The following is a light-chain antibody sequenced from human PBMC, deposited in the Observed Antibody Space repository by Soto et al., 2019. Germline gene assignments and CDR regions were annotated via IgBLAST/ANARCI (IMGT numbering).Light chain of an antibody. CDR3: QQYGSSPRGGFT. CDR2: GAS. V-gene: IGKV3-20*01. CDR1: QSVSSSY. J-gene: IGKJ3*01. Sequence: EIVLTQSPGTLSLSPGERATLSCRASQSVSSSYLAWYQQKPGQAPMLLIYGASSRATGIPDRFSGSGSGTDFTLTISRLEPEDFAVYYCQQYGSSPRGGFTFGPGTKVDIK.